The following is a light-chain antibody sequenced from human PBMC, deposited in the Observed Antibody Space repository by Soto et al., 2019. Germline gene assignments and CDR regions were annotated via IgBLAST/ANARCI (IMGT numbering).Light chain of an antibody. CDR1: QSINTW. Sequence: DIQMTQSPSTLSASVGDRVTITCRASQSINTWLAWYQQNPGKAPRLLIYTASSLESGVPSRFSGSGSGTEFTLTISSLQPDDFATYYCQQHESYPRTFGQGTKVEIK. CDR3: QQHESYPRT. V-gene: IGKV1-5*03. J-gene: IGKJ1*01. CDR2: TAS.